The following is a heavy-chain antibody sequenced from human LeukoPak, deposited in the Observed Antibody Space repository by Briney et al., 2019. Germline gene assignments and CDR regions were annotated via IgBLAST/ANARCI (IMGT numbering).Heavy chain of an antibody. CDR1: GFTFSSYS. D-gene: IGHD3-10*01. CDR3: ASSYYYGSESGEWFDP. CDR2: ISSSSSTI. J-gene: IGHJ5*02. V-gene: IGHV3-48*04. Sequence: PGGSLRLSCAVSGFTFSSYSMNWVRQAPGKGLEWVSYISSSSSTIYYADSVKGRFTISRDNAKNSLYLQMNSLRAEDTAVYYCASSYYYGSESGEWFDPWGQGTLVTVSS.